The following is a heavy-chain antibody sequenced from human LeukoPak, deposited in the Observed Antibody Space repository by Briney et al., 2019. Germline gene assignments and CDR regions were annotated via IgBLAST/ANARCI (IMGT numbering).Heavy chain of an antibody. CDR2: ISDSGTTI. Sequence: PGGSLRLSCAASGFTFSSFAMSWVRQAPGKGLEWVSAISDSGTTIYYANSVKGRFTISRDNSKNTLYLQMNSLRAEDTAVYYCAKAGGYCSGGSCWVPSYYFDYWGQGTLVTVSS. CDR3: AKAGGYCSGGSCWVPSYYFDY. D-gene: IGHD2-15*01. J-gene: IGHJ4*02. CDR1: GFTFSSFA. V-gene: IGHV3-23*01.